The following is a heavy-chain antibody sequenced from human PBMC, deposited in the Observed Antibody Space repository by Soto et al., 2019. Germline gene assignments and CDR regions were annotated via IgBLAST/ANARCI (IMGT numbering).Heavy chain of an antibody. CDR3: ARGQYYYDSSGDIDY. CDR1: GFTFSSYS. D-gene: IGHD3-22*01. V-gene: IGHV3-48*02. J-gene: IGHJ4*02. Sequence: SGGSLRLSCAASGFTFSSYSMNWVRQAPGKGLEWVSYISSSSSTIYYADSVKGRFTISRDNAKNSLYLQMNSLRDEDTAVYYCARGQYYYDSSGDIDYWGQGTLVTVSS. CDR2: ISSSSSTI.